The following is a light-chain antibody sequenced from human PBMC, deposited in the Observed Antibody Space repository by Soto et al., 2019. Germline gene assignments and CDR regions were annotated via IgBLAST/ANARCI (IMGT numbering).Light chain of an antibody. Sequence: ERATISCTSSQSIHTYLPWYQQKPGQPPRLFLYDSTLRATGVPDRFGGSRSGTEFTLTINNLEPEYFSVYYCRQRNVWPPITFGQGTRLEI. V-gene: IGKV3-11*01. CDR2: DST. CDR1: QSIHTY. CDR3: RQRNVWPPIT. J-gene: IGKJ5*01.